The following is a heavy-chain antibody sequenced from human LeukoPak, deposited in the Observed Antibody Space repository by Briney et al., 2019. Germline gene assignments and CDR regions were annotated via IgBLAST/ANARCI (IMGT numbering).Heavy chain of an antibody. CDR3: ARPRGKSYYDSSGYGD. V-gene: IGHV1-24*01. CDR2: FDPEDGET. J-gene: IGHJ4*02. Sequence: APVKVSCKVSGYTLTELSMHWVRQAPGKGLEWMGGFDPEDGETIYAQKFQGRVTMTEDTSTDTAYMELSSLRSEDTAVYYCARPRGKSYYDSSGYGDWGQGTLVTVSS. D-gene: IGHD3-22*01. CDR1: GYTLTELS.